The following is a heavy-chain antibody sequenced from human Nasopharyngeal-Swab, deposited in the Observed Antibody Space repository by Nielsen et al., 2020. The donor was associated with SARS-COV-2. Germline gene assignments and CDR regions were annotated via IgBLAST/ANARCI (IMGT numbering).Heavy chain of an antibody. Sequence: GLAARRGVLWVAVISYDGSNKYYADSVKGRFTISRDNSKNTLYLQMNSLRAEDTAVYYCAKDKKARGDSSSWTTDYWGQGTLVTVSS. CDR2: ISYDGSNK. CDR3: AKDKKARGDSSSWTTDY. V-gene: IGHV3-30*18. D-gene: IGHD6-13*01. J-gene: IGHJ4*02.